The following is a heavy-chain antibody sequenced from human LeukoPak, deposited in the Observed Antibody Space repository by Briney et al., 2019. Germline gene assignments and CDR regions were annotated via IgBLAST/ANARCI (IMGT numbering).Heavy chain of an antibody. D-gene: IGHD6-13*01. CDR3: AKDTRYSSSWFGNFDY. V-gene: IGHV3-23*01. J-gene: IGHJ4*02. CDR2: ISGSGGST. CDR1: GFTFSSYA. Sequence: PGGSLRLSCAASGFTFSSYAMSWVRQAPGKGLEWVSAISGSGGSTYYADSVKGRFTISRDNSKNTLYLQMNSLRAEDTAVYYCAKDTRYSSSWFGNFDYWGQGTLVTVSS.